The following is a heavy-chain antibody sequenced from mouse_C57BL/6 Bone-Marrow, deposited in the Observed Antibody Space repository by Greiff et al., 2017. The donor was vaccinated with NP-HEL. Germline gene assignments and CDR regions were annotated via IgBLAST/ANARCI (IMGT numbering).Heavy chain of an antibody. D-gene: IGHD3-2*02. J-gene: IGHJ2*01. CDR1: GYTFTDYN. Sequence: EVKLMESGPELVKPGASVKMSCKASGYTFTDYNMHWVKQSHGKSLEWIGYINPNNGGTSYNQKFKGKATLTVNKSSSTAYMELRSLTSEDSAVYYCAKGDSSGYDYFDYWGQGTTLTVSS. CDR3: AKGDSSGYDYFDY. CDR2: INPNNGGT. V-gene: IGHV1-22*01.